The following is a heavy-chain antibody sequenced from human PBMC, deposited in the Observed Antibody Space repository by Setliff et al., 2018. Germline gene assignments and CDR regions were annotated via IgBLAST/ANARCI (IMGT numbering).Heavy chain of an antibody. CDR2: IIPILGTT. CDR1: GGFSTHA. D-gene: IGHD6-19*01. J-gene: IGHJ4*01. CDR3: ASALIRRVAVAGKSQFDY. V-gene: IGHV1-69*05. Sequence: SVKVSCKASGGFSTHAISWVRQVPGQGLEWMGGIIPILGTTDYAQNFQGRVTITTDESTSSACLEMSNLRSEDTAVYYCASALIRRVAVAGKSQFDYWGQGTLVTVSS.